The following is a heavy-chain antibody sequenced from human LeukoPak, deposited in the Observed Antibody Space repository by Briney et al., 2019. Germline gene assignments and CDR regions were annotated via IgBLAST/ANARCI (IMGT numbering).Heavy chain of an antibody. CDR3: ARDRIAVAGIFDY. J-gene: IGHJ4*02. D-gene: IGHD6-19*01. CDR1: TFTFSSYA. CDR2: ISYDGSNK. V-gene: IGHV3-30*09. Sequence: GGSLTLSCAASTFTFSSYAMHWVRQAPGKGLEWVAVISYDGSNKYYADSVKGRFAISRDNSNNTLYLQMNSLRDEDTAVYYCARDRIAVAGIFDYWGQGTLVTVSS.